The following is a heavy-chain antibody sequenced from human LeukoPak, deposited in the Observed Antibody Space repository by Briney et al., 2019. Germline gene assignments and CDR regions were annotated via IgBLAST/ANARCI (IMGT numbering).Heavy chain of an antibody. D-gene: IGHD4-17*01. V-gene: IGHV3-30*18. CDR1: GFTFNNYG. Sequence: GGSLRLSCAASGFTFNNYGMHWVRQAPGKGLEWVAFISYDGSNQYYADSVKDRFTISRDNSKNTVYLQMNSLRAEDTAVYYCSKGLLPDRLRFGMDVWGQGTTVTVSS. CDR3: SKGLLPDRLRFGMDV. J-gene: IGHJ6*02. CDR2: ISYDGSNQ.